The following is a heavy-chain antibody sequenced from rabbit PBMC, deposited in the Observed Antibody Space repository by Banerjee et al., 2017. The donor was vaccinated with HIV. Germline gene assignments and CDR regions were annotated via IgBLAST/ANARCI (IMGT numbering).Heavy chain of an antibody. Sequence: QLKESGGGLVQPGGSLKLSCKASGFDFSRYYMSWVRQAPGMGLEWIGYIDPVIGNTYYATWVNGQFTISSHNAQNTLYLQLNDLTVADTATYFCARVLVVAGVDLWGPGTLVTV. V-gene: IGHV1S7*01. CDR1: GFDFSRYY. CDR3: ARVLVVAGVDL. J-gene: IGHJ4*01. CDR2: IDPVIGNT. D-gene: IGHD4-1*01.